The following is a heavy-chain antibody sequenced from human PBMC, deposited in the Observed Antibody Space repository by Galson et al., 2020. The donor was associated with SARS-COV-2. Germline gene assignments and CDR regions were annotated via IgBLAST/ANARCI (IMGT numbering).Heavy chain of an antibody. V-gene: IGHV1-69*13. CDR1: GGTFSSYA. Sequence: SVKVSCKASGGTFSSYAISWVRQAPGQGLEWMGGIIPIFGTANYAQKFQGRVTITADESTSTAYMELSSLSSEDTAVYYCARVRWAPDNWNLGGXXYYXMDVWGKGTTVTVXX. CDR2: IIPIFGTA. CDR3: ARVRWAPDNWNLGGXXYYXMDV. J-gene: IGHJ6*03. D-gene: IGHD1-20*01.